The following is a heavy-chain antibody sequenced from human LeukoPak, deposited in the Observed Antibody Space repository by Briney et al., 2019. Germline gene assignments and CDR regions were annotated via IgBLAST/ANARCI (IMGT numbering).Heavy chain of an antibody. CDR2: IYISGST. J-gene: IGHJ4*02. CDR1: GGSISSGSYY. D-gene: IGHD4-17*01. Sequence: SQTLSLTCTVSGGSISSGSYYWSWIRQPAGKGLEWIGRIYISGSTNYNPSLKSRVTISLDTSKNQFSLKLSSVTAADTAVYYCANSIDFDYGDYYFDYWGQGALVTISS. CDR3: ANSIDFDYGDYYFDY. V-gene: IGHV4-61*02.